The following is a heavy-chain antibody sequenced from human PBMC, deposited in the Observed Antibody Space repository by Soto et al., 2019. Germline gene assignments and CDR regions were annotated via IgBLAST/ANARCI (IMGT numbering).Heavy chain of an antibody. J-gene: IGHJ6*02. D-gene: IGHD2-21*01. CDR3: ARGDGCGGNCFYGMDV. CDR2: IYYSGST. V-gene: IGHV4-59*01. Sequence: QLQLQESVPGLVKPSETLSLTCTVSGGSIGSYYWSWLRQPPGKGLEWIGHIYYSGSTKYSPSLKSRVTISVDTSKHQFSLKLNSVTAADTAVYYCARGDGCGGNCFYGMDVWGQGTTVTVSS. CDR1: GGSIGSYY.